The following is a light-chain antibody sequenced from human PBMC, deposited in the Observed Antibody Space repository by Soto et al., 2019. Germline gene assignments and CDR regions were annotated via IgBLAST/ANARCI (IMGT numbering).Light chain of an antibody. CDR2: QNS. V-gene: IGKV3-11*01. Sequence: EIVLTQSPATLSLSQGERATFSCRASQSVSSDLVWYQQKPGQAPRLLIYQNSIRAAGIPDRFSASGSGTDFTLTISEVQPEDFALYYCHKRQSWPRTFGQGTKVDIK. CDR3: HKRQSWPRT. CDR1: QSVSSD. J-gene: IGKJ1*01.